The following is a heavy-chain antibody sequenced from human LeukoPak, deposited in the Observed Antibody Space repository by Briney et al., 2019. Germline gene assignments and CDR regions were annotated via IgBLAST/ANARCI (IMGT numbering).Heavy chain of an antibody. Sequence: ASVKVSCKASGYTFTGYYMHWVRQAPGQGLEWMGWINPNSGGTNYAPKFQGRVTMTRDTSISTAYMELSRLRSDDTAVYYCARDLYTIFGVVTGEDYWGQGTLVTVSS. CDR2: INPNSGGT. V-gene: IGHV1-2*02. CDR3: ARDLYTIFGVVTGEDY. CDR1: GYTFTGYY. J-gene: IGHJ4*02. D-gene: IGHD3-3*01.